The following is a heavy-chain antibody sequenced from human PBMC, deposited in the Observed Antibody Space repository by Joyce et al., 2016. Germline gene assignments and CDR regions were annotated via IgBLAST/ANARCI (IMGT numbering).Heavy chain of an antibody. CDR2: ILTNSDYI. Sequence: EVQLVESGGGLVKPGGSLRLSCAASGFSFSFYTMNWVRQAAGKGLEWVSSILTNSDYIYYADSVKGRFTISRENAKNSLYLQMSSLRAEDTAVYFCARRPHDSSSYYQHAFDIWGQGTMVTVSS. J-gene: IGHJ3*02. CDR1: GFSFSFYT. CDR3: ARRPHDSSSYYQHAFDI. D-gene: IGHD3-22*01. V-gene: IGHV3-21*01.